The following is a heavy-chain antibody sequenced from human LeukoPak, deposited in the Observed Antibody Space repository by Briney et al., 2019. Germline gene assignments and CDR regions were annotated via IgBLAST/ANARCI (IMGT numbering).Heavy chain of an antibody. V-gene: IGHV1-2*02. J-gene: IGHJ4*02. CDR1: GYTFTGCY. CDR2: INPNSGGT. CDR3: AGLPRYNWNEPLDY. D-gene: IGHD1-20*01. Sequence: ASVTVSCKTAGYTFTGCYMHWVRQAPGQGLEWVGWINPNSGGTKYAQKFQGRVTMTRDTSINTAYMELSRLTYDDTAVYYCAGLPRYNWNEPLDYWGQGTLVTVSS.